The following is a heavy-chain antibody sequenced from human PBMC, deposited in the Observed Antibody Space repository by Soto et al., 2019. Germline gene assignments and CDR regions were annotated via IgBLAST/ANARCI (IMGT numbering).Heavy chain of an antibody. CDR3: TADIVVVPAAPRWYYYMDV. D-gene: IGHD2-2*01. CDR1: GFTFSNAW. Sequence: EVQLVESGGGLVKPGGSLRLSCAASGFTFSNAWMSWVRQAPGKGLEWVGRIKSKTDGGTTDYAAPVKGRFTISRDDSKNTLYLQMNSLKTEDTAVYYCTADIVVVPAAPRWYYYMDVWGKGTTVTVSS. J-gene: IGHJ6*03. CDR2: IKSKTDGGTT. V-gene: IGHV3-15*01.